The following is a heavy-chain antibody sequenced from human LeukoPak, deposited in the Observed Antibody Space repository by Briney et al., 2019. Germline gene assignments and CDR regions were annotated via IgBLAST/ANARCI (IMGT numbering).Heavy chain of an antibody. Sequence: GESLKISCKGSGYSFNTHWIGWVRQMPGKGLEWMGIIYPGDSDTTYSPSFQGQVTISADKSISTAYLRWSSLKASDTAMYYCARSYGSGSYSEYWGQGTLVTVSS. CDR2: IYPGDSDT. CDR3: ARSYGSGSYSEY. V-gene: IGHV5-51*01. D-gene: IGHD3-10*01. CDR1: GYSFNTHW. J-gene: IGHJ4*02.